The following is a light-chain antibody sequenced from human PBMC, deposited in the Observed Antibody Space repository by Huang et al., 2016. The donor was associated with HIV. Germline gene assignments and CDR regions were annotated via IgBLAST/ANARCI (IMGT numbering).Light chain of an antibody. CDR1: QSVSSN. J-gene: IGKJ1*01. CDR2: GAS. V-gene: IGKV3-15*01. Sequence: VMTQSPSTLSVSPGERATLSCRPSQSVSSNLAWYQQKPGQAPRLLIYGASTRATGVPARFSGSGSETKFTLTINSLQSEDFAVYYCQQYNYWPGTFGQGTKVEIK. CDR3: QQYNYWPGT.